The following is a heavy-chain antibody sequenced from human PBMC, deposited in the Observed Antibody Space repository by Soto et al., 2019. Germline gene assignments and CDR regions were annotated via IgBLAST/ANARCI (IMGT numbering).Heavy chain of an antibody. CDR1: GFTFTSSA. CDR3: AADFYYDSSGYYPRPFDY. Sequence: ASVKVSCKASGFTFTSSAVQWVRQARGQRLEWIGWIVVGSGNTNYAQKFQERVTITRDMSTSTAYMELSSLRSEDTAVYYCAADFYYDSSGYYPRPFDYWGQGTLVTVSS. V-gene: IGHV1-58*01. D-gene: IGHD3-22*01. CDR2: IVVGSGNT. J-gene: IGHJ4*02.